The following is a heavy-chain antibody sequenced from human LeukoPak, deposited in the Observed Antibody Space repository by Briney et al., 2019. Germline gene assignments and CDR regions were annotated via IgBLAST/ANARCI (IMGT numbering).Heavy chain of an antibody. CDR2: ISYDGSNK. J-gene: IGHJ3*02. D-gene: IGHD3-16*01. CDR1: GFTFSSYG. CDR3: AKWGSDNAFDI. V-gene: IGHV3-30*18. Sequence: PGRSLRFSCAASGFTFSSYGMHWVRQAPGKGLEWVAVISYDGSNKYYADSVKGRFTISRDNSKNTLYLRMNSLRAEDTAVYYCAKWGSDNAFDIWGQGTMVTVSS.